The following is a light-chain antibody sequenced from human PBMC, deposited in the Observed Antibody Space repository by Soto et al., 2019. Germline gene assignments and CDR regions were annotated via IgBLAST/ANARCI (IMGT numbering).Light chain of an antibody. CDR1: SSDVGSSNL. CDR3: CSFAGSSTFYV. J-gene: IGLJ1*01. Sequence: QSALTQPASVSGSPGQSITISCTGTSSDVGSSNLVSWYQQHPGKAPKLIIYEGSRRPSGVSGRFSGSTSGNTASLTISGLQGEDDADYYCCSFAGSSTFYVFGTGTKLTVL. CDR2: EGS. V-gene: IGLV2-23*01.